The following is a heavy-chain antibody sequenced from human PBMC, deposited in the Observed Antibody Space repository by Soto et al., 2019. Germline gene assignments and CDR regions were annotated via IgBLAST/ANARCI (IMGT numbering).Heavy chain of an antibody. V-gene: IGHV3-33*01. CDR3: VRDDDFEPKALEV. Sequence: QMQLVESGGGVVQPGRSLRLSCAASGFTFSNYGMHWVRQAPGKGLEWVSLILDNGSQQFYRDSVRGRFTISRDNSRNTLYLQMNGLRDDDTAQYYCVRDDDFEPKALEVWGRGTMVSVSS. J-gene: IGHJ3*01. CDR1: GFTFSNYG. CDR2: ILDNGSQQ. D-gene: IGHD3-3*01.